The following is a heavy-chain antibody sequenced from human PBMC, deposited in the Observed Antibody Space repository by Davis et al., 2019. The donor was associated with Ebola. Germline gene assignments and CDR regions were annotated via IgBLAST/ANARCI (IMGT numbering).Heavy chain of an antibody. V-gene: IGHV4-31*03. J-gene: IGHJ4*02. D-gene: IGHD1-26*01. Sequence: MPSETLSLTCNVSGGSISSGGYYWSWIRQHPGKGLEWIGYIYYSGSTYYNPSLKSRVTISVDTSKNQFSLKLSSVTAADTAVYYCARDRVGATRFDYWGQGTLVTVSS. CDR3: ARDRVGATRFDY. CDR1: GGSISSGGYY. CDR2: IYYSGST.